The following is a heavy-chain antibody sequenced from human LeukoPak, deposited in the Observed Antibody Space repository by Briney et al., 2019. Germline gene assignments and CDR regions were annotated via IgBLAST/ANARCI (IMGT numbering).Heavy chain of an antibody. V-gene: IGHV5-51*01. CDR1: GYSFTSYW. J-gene: IGHJ4*02. D-gene: IGHD5-24*01. CDR2: IYPGDSDT. CDR3: ARQDRDAYNWDY. Sequence: GESLKISCKGSGYSFTSYWFGWVRQMPGKGLEWMGIIYPGDSDTKYSPSFQGQVAISADKSISTAYLQWSSLKASNTAMYYCARQDRDAYNWDYWGQGTLVTVSS.